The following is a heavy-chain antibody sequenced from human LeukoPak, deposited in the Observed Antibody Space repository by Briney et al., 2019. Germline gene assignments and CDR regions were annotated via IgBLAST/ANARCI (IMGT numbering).Heavy chain of an antibody. J-gene: IGHJ4*02. D-gene: IGHD6-13*01. CDR3: ARGGSTGTPIAAPY. V-gene: IGHV3-23*01. Sequence: HAGGSLRLSCAASGFTFSSYAMSWVRQAPGKGLEWVSGISGSGGSTFYADSVKGRFTISRDNSKNTLYLQMNSLRAEDTALYYCARGGSTGTPIAAPYWGQGTLVTVSS. CDR2: ISGSGGST. CDR1: GFTFSSYA.